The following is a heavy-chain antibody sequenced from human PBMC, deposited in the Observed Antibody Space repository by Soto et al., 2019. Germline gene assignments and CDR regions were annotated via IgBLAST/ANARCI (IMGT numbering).Heavy chain of an antibody. J-gene: IGHJ4*02. CDR2: ISAYNGNT. Sequence: ASVKVSCKASGYTFTGYYMHWVRQAPGQGLEWMGWISAYNGNTNYAQKLQGRVTMTTDTSTSTAYMELRSLRSDDTAVYYCARDPGYYDSSGYSSLYFDYWGQGTLVTVSS. V-gene: IGHV1-18*04. D-gene: IGHD3-22*01. CDR1: GYTFTGYY. CDR3: ARDPGYYDSSGYSSLYFDY.